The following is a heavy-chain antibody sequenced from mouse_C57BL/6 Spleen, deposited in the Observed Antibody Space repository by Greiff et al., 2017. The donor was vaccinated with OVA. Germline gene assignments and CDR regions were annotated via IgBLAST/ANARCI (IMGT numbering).Heavy chain of an antibody. Sequence: QVHVKQSGAELARPGASVKLSCKASGYTFTSYGISWVKQRTGQGLEWIGEIYPRSGNTYYNEKFKGKATLTADKSSSTAYMELRSLTSEDSAVYFCARRDYGSSGGYFDVWGTGTTVTVSS. V-gene: IGHV1-81*01. CDR3: ARRDYGSSGGYFDV. J-gene: IGHJ1*03. D-gene: IGHD1-1*01. CDR2: IYPRSGNT. CDR1: GYTFTSYG.